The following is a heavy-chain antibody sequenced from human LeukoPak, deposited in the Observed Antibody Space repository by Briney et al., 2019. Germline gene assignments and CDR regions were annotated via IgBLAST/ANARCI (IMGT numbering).Heavy chain of an antibody. V-gene: IGHV3-9*01. Sequence: PGGSLRLSCAASGFTFDDYAMHWVRQAPGKGLEWVSGISWNSGSIGYADSVKGRFTISRDNSKNTLYLQMNSLRAEDTAVYYCARDLAVAGHYYYGMDVWGQGTTVTVSS. J-gene: IGHJ6*02. CDR2: ISWNSGSI. CDR3: ARDLAVAGHYYYGMDV. CDR1: GFTFDDYA. D-gene: IGHD6-19*01.